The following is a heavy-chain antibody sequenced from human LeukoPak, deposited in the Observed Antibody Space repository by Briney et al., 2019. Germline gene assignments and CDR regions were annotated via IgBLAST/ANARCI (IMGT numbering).Heavy chain of an antibody. CDR2: ISAYSGNT. CDR1: GYTFTSYG. V-gene: IGHV1-18*01. D-gene: IGHD3-22*01. J-gene: IGHJ4*02. CDR3: ARGSHYDSSGYYYIHPFDY. Sequence: ASVKVSCKASGYTFTSYGISWVRQAPGQGLEWMGWISAYSGNTNYAQKLQGRVTMTTDTSTSTAYMELRSLRSDDTAVYYCARGSHYDSSGYYYIHPFDYWGQGTLVTVSS.